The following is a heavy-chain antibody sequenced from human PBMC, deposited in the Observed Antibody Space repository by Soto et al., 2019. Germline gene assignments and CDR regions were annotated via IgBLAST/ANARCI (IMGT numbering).Heavy chain of an antibody. CDR1: GYTISSGYY. Sequence: PSETLSLTCAVSGYTISSGYYWGWIRPPPGKGLEWIGSIYHSGSTYYNPSLKSRVTISVDTSKNQFSLKLSSVSAADTAVYYCARDFGVVISSWSGGMDVWGQGTTGTVS. J-gene: IGHJ6*02. CDR3: ARDFGVVISSWSGGMDV. D-gene: IGHD3-3*01. V-gene: IGHV4-38-2*02. CDR2: IYHSGST.